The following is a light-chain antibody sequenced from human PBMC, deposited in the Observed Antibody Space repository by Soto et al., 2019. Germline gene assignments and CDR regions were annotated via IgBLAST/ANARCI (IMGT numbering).Light chain of an antibody. Sequence: AIQMTQSPSSLSASVGYRFTITCRASQGIRSELGWYQQKPGKAPNLLIYTASTLQSGVPSRFSGSGSGTDFTLTISSLQPEDFATYYCIQDYNYPLTFGGGTK. V-gene: IGKV1-6*01. CDR2: TAS. CDR1: QGIRSE. CDR3: IQDYNYPLT. J-gene: IGKJ4*01.